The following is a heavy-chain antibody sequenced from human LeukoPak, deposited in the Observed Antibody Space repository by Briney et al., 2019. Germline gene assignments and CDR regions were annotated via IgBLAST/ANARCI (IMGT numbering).Heavy chain of an antibody. D-gene: IGHD1-26*01. CDR1: GYTFTSYD. CDR2: MNPNSGNT. V-gene: IGHV1-8*01. CDR3: ARSFRWELPNFDY. Sequence: ASVKVSCKASGYTFTSYDINWVRQATGQGLEWMGWMNPNSGNTGYAQKFQGRVTMTRNTSISTAYMELSSLRSEDTAVYYCARSFRWELPNFDYWGQGTLVTVSS. J-gene: IGHJ4*02.